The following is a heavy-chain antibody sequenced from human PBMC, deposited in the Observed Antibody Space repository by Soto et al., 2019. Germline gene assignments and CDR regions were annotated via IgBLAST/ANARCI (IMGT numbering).Heavy chain of an antibody. CDR3: ARGVIVVVPAPIIDHSYYYGMDV. V-gene: IGHV1-69*13. Sequence: SVKVSCKASGGTFSSYAISWVRQAPGQGLEWMGGIIPIFGTANYAQKFQGRVTITADESTSTAYMELSSLRSEDTAVYYCARGVIVVVPAPIIDHSYYYGMDVWGQGTTVTVSS. CDR2: IIPIFGTA. D-gene: IGHD2-2*01. J-gene: IGHJ6*02. CDR1: GGTFSSYA.